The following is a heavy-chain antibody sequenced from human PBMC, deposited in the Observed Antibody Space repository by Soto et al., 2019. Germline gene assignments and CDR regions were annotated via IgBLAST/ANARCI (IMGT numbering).Heavy chain of an antibody. D-gene: IGHD3-3*01. J-gene: IGHJ6*03. CDR1: GGSFSGYY. CDR2: INHSGST. Sequence: SETLSLTCAVYGGSFSGYYWSWIRQPPGKGLEWIGEINHSGSTNYNPSLKSRVTISVDTSKNQFSLKLSSVTAADTAVYYCASGVLRFLEWNLYYYYYMDVWGKGTTVTVSS. V-gene: IGHV4-34*01. CDR3: ASGVLRFLEWNLYYYYYMDV.